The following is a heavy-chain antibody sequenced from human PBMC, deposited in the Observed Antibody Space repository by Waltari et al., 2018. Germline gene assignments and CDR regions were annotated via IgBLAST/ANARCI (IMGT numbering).Heavy chain of an antibody. CDR1: GFTVSSNY. Sequence: EVQLVESGGGLIQPGGSLRLSCAASGFTVSSNYMSWVRQAPGKGLEWVSVIYSGGSIYYADSVKGRFTISRDNSKNTLYLQMNSLRAEDTAVYYCARDGYGTTAMVPYYFDYWGQGTLVTVSS. J-gene: IGHJ4*02. V-gene: IGHV3-53*01. D-gene: IGHD5-18*01. CDR2: IYSGGSI. CDR3: ARDGYGTTAMVPYYFDY.